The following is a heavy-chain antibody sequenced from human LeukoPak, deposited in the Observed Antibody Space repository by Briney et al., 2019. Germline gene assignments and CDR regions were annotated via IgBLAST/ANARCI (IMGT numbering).Heavy chain of an antibody. CDR1: GFTFSTTA. J-gene: IGHJ4*02. CDR2: ISASGDAT. CDR3: ANHLEYCSTGSCSFFDY. Sequence: QTGGSLRLSCAASGFTFSTTAMSWVRQAPGKGLEWVSAISASGDATYSADSVKGRFTISRDNSKSILYLQMNSLRADDTAVYYCANHLEYCSTGSCSFFDYWGQGTLVTVSS. D-gene: IGHD2-15*01. V-gene: IGHV3-23*01.